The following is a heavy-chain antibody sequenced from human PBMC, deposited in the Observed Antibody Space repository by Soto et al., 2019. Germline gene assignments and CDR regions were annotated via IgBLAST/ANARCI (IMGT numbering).Heavy chain of an antibody. V-gene: IGHV4-34*01. CDR1: GGSFSGYY. CDR3: ARGLGYCSGGSCPSPFDY. Sequence: SETLSLTCAVYGGSFSGYYWSWIRQPPGKGLEWIGEINHSGSTNYNPSLKSRVTISVDTSKNQFSLKLSSVTAADTAVYYCARGLGYCSGGSCPSPFDYWGQGTMVTVYS. J-gene: IGHJ4*02. CDR2: INHSGST. D-gene: IGHD2-15*01.